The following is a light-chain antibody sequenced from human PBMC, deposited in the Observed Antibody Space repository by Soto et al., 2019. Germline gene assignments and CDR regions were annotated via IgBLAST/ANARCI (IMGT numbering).Light chain of an antibody. CDR2: EVS. Sequence: QSALTQPASVSGSPGQSITISCTGTSSDVGGYNYVSWYQQHPGKAPKLMIYEVSNRPSGVSNRFSDSKSGNTASLTISWLQAEDEADYYCRSYTSSSTPWVFGGGTKLTVL. J-gene: IGLJ3*02. CDR3: RSYTSSSTPWV. V-gene: IGLV2-14*01. CDR1: SSDVGGYNY.